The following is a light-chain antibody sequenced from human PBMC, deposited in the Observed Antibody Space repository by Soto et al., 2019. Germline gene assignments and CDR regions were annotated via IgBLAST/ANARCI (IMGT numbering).Light chain of an antibody. CDR1: QSVLYSSNNKVY. Sequence: DIVMTQSPDSLAVSLGERATINCKSSQSVLYSSNNKVYLAWYQQKPGQPPKLLIYWASTRESGVPDRFTGSGYGTDFTLTISSLQAEDVAVYYCQQYYGPPRAFGRGTKVEIK. CDR2: WAS. J-gene: IGKJ1*01. V-gene: IGKV4-1*01. CDR3: QQYYGPPRA.